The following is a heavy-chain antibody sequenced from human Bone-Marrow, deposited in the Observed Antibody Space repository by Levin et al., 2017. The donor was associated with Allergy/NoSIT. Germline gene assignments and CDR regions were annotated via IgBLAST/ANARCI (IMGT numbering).Heavy chain of an antibody. J-gene: IGHJ3*02. V-gene: IGHV3-30*18. CDR2: MSYTGGNK. D-gene: IGHD3-10*01. CDR1: GFTFSSSG. Sequence: SCAASGFTFSSSGMHWVRQAPGKGLEWVAVMSYTGGNKDYADSVRGRFTISRDNSKNTLYLLMDSLRAEETAVYYCAKGRVTMLRDYAFDIWGQGTTVTVSS. CDR3: AKGRVTMLRDYAFDI.